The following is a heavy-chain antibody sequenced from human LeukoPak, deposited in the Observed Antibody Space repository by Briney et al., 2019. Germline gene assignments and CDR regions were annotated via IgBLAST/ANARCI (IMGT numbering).Heavy chain of an antibody. D-gene: IGHD3-3*01. CDR3: ANGRITIWSSTGDAFDI. Sequence: PGGTLRLSCAASGFTFSSYDMHWVRQAPGKGLEGGAFIRYDGSNKYYADSVKGRFTISRDNSKHKLYLQMNSLRAETTAVYYCANGRITIWSSTGDAFDIWGQGTMVTVSS. J-gene: IGHJ3*02. CDR2: IRYDGSNK. CDR1: GFTFSSYD. V-gene: IGHV3-30*02.